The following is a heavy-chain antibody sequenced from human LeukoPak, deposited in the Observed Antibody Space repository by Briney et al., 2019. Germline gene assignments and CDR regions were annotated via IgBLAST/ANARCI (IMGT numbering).Heavy chain of an antibody. Sequence: PEGSLRLSCAASGFTFSSYGMHWVRQAPGKGLEWVAVISYDGSNKYYADSVKGRFTISRDNSKNTLYLQMNSLRAEDTAVYYCARLNRGVNDYWGQGTLVTVSS. D-gene: IGHD3-10*01. J-gene: IGHJ4*02. CDR2: ISYDGSNK. CDR3: ARLNRGVNDY. CDR1: GFTFSSYG. V-gene: IGHV3-30*03.